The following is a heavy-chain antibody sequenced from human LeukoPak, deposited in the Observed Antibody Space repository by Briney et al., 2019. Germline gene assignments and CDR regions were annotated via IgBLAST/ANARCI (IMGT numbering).Heavy chain of an antibody. CDR1: GFTFDDYA. D-gene: IGHD4-23*01. V-gene: IGHV3-9*01. CDR3: AKDIGYGGNSVSFDY. J-gene: IGHJ4*02. Sequence: GGSLRLSCAASGFTFDDYAMHWVRQAPGKGLEGVSGISWNSGSIGYADSVKGRSTISRDNAKNSLYLQMNSLRADDTALYYCAKDIGYGGNSVSFDYWGQGTLVTVSS. CDR2: ISWNSGSI.